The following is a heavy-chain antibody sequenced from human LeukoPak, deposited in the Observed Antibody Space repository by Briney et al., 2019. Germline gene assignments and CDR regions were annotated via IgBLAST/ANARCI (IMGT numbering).Heavy chain of an antibody. J-gene: IGHJ4*02. Sequence: SETLSFICTVSGDSIGSHYWSWIRQPAGKGLEWIGRMYTSGTTNYNPSLKSRVTMSVDTSKNQFSLKLTSVTAADTAVYYCARDRGYYYDTGGYSYNFDYWGQGTLVTVSS. CDR3: ARDRGYYYDTGGYSYNFDY. CDR1: GDSIGSHY. CDR2: MYTSGTT. V-gene: IGHV4-4*07. D-gene: IGHD3-22*01.